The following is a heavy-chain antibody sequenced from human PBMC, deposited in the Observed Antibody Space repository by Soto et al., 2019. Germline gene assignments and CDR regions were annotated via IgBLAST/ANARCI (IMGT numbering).Heavy chain of an antibody. J-gene: IGHJ5*01. V-gene: IGHV3-21*01. D-gene: IGHD2-2*01. CDR1: GFTFSSHA. CDR2: ISSSGDDV. CDR3: ARGVVPSAIPYWFDS. Sequence: PGGSLRLSCGATGFTFSSHAMNWVRQAPGKGLEWVSSISSSGDDVYYADSVRGRFTISRDNAKNSLFLQMNSLRADDTGVYYCARGVVPSAIPYWFDSWGQGT.